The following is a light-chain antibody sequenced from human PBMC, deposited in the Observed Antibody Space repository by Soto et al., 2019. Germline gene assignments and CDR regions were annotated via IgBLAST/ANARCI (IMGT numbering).Light chain of an antibody. J-gene: IGLJ7*01. CDR1: SSDVGGYKY. V-gene: IGLV2-14*01. CDR3: SSYTSSNTLV. CDR2: EVS. Sequence: QSALTQPASVSGSPGQSITVSCTGTSSDVGGYKYVSWYQHQSGRAPKLIIYEVSNRPPGVSDRFSGSKSGNTASLTISGLQTEDEADYYCSSYTSSNTLVFGGGTQLTVL.